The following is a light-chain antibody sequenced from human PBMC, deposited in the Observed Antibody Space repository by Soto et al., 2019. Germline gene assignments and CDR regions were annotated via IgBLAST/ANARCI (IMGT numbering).Light chain of an antibody. CDR3: QQYNNWPLT. V-gene: IGKV3-15*01. J-gene: IGKJ4*01. CDR2: GAS. Sequence: EIVMTQSPATLSVSPGERATRSCRASQSISSNLAWYQQKPGQAPRLLIYGASTRATGIPARFSGSGSGTEFTLTISSLQSEDFAVYHCQQYNNWPLTFGGGTKVDIK. CDR1: QSISSN.